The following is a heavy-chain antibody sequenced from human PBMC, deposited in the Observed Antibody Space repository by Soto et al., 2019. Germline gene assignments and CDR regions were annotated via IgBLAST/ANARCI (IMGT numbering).Heavy chain of an antibody. CDR3: ARYPGVTASYYFDY. CDR1: GYTFTGYY. CDR2: INPNSGGT. D-gene: IGHD2-21*02. Sequence: GASVKVSCKASGYTFTGYYMHWVRQAPGQGLEWMGWINPNSGGTNYAQKFQGWVTMTRDTSISTAYMELSRLRSDDTAVYYCARYPGVTASYYFDYWGQGTLVTVSS. V-gene: IGHV1-2*04. J-gene: IGHJ4*02.